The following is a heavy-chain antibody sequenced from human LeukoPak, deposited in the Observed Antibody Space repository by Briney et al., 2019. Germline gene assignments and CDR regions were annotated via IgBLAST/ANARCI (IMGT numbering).Heavy chain of an antibody. CDR2: IIPIFGTA. CDR3: ARDARHRYCSSTSCYRGWLDP. Sequence: SVKVSCKASRGTFSSYAISWVRQAPGQGLEWMGGIIPIFGTANYAQKFQGRVTITADESTSTAYMELSSLRSEDTAVYYRARDARHRYCSSTSCYRGWLDPWGQGTLVTVSS. V-gene: IGHV1-69*13. J-gene: IGHJ5*02. D-gene: IGHD2-2*01. CDR1: RGTFSSYA.